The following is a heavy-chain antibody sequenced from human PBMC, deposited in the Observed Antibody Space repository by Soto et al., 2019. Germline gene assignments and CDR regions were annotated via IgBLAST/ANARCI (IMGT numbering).Heavy chain of an antibody. Sequence: GSLRLSCAASGFTFRNYAMNWVRQAPGKALEWVSGISVSGGTTYYADSVKGRFTVSRDNSKSTVFLQMDSLRAEDTAVYFCAKGMYYYDSSGYRLFDYWGQGTQVTVS. D-gene: IGHD3-22*01. CDR1: GFTFRNYA. V-gene: IGHV3-23*01. CDR3: AKGMYYYDSSGYRLFDY. J-gene: IGHJ4*02. CDR2: ISVSGGTT.